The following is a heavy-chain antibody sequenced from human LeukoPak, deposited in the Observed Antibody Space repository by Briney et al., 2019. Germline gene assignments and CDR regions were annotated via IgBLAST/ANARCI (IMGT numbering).Heavy chain of an antibody. V-gene: IGHV3-30*01. CDR2: ISYDGSNK. Sequence: GGSLRPSCAASGFTFSSYAMHWVRQAPGKGLEWVAVISYDGSNKYYADSVKGRFTISRDNSKNTLYLQMNSLRAEDTAVYYCAREAKTYYYDSSGSYYYYYYMDVWGKGTTVTVSS. CDR1: GFTFSSYA. D-gene: IGHD3-22*01. J-gene: IGHJ6*03. CDR3: AREAKTYYYDSSGSYYYYYYMDV.